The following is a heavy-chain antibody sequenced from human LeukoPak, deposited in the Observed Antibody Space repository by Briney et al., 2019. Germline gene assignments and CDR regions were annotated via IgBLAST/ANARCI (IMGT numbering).Heavy chain of an antibody. CDR2: MNPNSGNT. Sequence: ASVKVSCKASGYTFTSYDINWVRQATGQGLEWMGWMNPNSGNTGYAQKFQGRVTMTRNTSISTAYMELSSLRSEDTAVYYCVRWVYDSSGCYFLTPLYYFDYWGQGTLVTVSS. D-gene: IGHD3-22*01. J-gene: IGHJ4*02. V-gene: IGHV1-8*01. CDR1: GYTFTSYD. CDR3: VRWVYDSSGCYFLTPLYYFDY.